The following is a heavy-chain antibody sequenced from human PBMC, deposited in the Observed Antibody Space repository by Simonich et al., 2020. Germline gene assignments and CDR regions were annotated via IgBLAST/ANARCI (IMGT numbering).Heavy chain of an antibody. CDR1: GFTFSSYA. CDR3: AKDLGERITMIVVVIDAFDI. D-gene: IGHD3-22*01. V-gene: IGHV3-23*01. CDR2: ISGSGGST. Sequence: GGGLVQPGGSLRLSCAASGFTFSSYAMSWVRQAPGKGLEWVSAISGSGGSTYYADSVKGRFTISRDNSKNTLDVQMNSLRAEDTAVYYWAKDLGERITMIVVVIDAFDIWGQGTMVTVSS. J-gene: IGHJ3*02.